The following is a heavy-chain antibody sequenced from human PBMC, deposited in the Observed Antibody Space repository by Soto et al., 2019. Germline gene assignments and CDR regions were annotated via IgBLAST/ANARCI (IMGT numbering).Heavy chain of an antibody. CDR3: ARDPLTRYCSGPSCYLGYAFDI. CDR1: GYTFTSYG. Sequence: ASVKVSCKASGYTFTSYGISWVRQAPGQGLEWMGWISAYNGNTKYAQKLQGRVTITTDTSTSTAYMELRSLRSDDTAVYYCARDPLTRYCSGPSCYLGYAFDIWGQGTMVTVSS. J-gene: IGHJ3*02. V-gene: IGHV1-18*01. D-gene: IGHD2-2*01. CDR2: ISAYNGNT.